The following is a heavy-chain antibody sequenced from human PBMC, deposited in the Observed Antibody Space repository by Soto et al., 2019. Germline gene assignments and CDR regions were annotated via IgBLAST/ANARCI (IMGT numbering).Heavy chain of an antibody. CDR2: TRNKANSYTT. Sequence: EVQLVESGGGLVQPGGSLRLSCAASGFTFSDHYMDWVRQAPGKGLEWVGRTRNKANSYTTEYAASVKGRFTISRDDSKNSLYLQMNSLKTEDTAVYYCATAPTYNWNYASFDYWGQGTLVTVSS. CDR1: GFTFSDHY. D-gene: IGHD1-7*01. J-gene: IGHJ4*02. V-gene: IGHV3-72*01. CDR3: ATAPTYNWNYASFDY.